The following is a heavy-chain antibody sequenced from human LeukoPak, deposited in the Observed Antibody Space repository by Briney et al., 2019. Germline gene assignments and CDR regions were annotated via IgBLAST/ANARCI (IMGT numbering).Heavy chain of an antibody. CDR1: GFTFSNFA. D-gene: IGHD4-11*01. V-gene: IGHV3-23*01. Sequence: GGSLRLSCAASGFTFSNFAVSSVRQAPGKGLEWVSAISGSGGSTYYADSVKGRFTISRDNSKNTLYLQMNSLRAEDTAVYYCAKRVSYSNSPFHYWGQGTLVTVSS. CDR3: AKRVSYSNSPFHY. CDR2: ISGSGGST. J-gene: IGHJ4*02.